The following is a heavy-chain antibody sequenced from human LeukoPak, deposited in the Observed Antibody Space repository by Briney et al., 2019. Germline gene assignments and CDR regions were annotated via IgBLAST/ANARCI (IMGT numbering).Heavy chain of an antibody. J-gene: IGHJ1*01. CDR1: GFTFSNYA. Sequence: GRSLRLSCVASGFTFSNYAIHWVRQAPGKGLEWVAIISYGGSNKYYADSVKGRFTISRDNSKNTVFLQMNSLRADDTAVYYCARDPSGGGFGELLWPYFQHWGQGTLVTVSS. D-gene: IGHD3-10*01. V-gene: IGHV3-30*04. CDR2: ISYGGSNK. CDR3: ARDPSGGGFGELLWPYFQH.